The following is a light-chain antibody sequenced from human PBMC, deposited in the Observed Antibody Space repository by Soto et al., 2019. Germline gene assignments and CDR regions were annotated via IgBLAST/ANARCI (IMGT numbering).Light chain of an antibody. CDR2: DVS. Sequence: DIPMPQSPPPLSASVGARVTITSRASQRISTWLAWYQQIPGKAPKLLIFDVSTLQSGVPSRFSGGGSGTEFTLTISSQQPEDFATYDCQQCNTYSTFGQGTRLEIK. J-gene: IGKJ5*01. CDR3: QQCNTYST. CDR1: QRISTW. V-gene: IGKV1-5*01.